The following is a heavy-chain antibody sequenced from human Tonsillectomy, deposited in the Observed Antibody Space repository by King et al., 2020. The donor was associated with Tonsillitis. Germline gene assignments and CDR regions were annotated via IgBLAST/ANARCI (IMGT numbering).Heavy chain of an antibody. CDR1: GGTFSSYA. Sequence: VQLVESGAEVKKPGSSVKVSCKASGGTFSSYAISWVRQAPGQGLEWMGGIIPIFGAATYAQKFQGRVTITADESTSTAYMELSSLRSEDTAVYYCARAGPSCSSVRCSKYCQHWGQGTLVTVSS. V-gene: IGHV1-69*01. D-gene: IGHD2-2*01. CDR2: IIPIFGAA. CDR3: ARAGPSCSSVRCSKYCQH. J-gene: IGHJ1*01.